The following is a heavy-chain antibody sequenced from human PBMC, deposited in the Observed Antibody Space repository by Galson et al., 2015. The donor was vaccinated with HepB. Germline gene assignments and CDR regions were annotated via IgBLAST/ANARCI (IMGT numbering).Heavy chain of an antibody. V-gene: IGHV3-15*01. D-gene: IGHD2-2*01. J-gene: IGHJ5*02. Sequence: SLRLSCAASGFTFSNAWMSWVRQAPGKGLEWVGRIKSKTDGGTTDYAAPVKGRFTISRDDSKNTLYLQMNSLKTEDTAVYYCTTEDFIVVHGPFDPWGQGTLVTVSS. CDR2: IKSKTDGGTT. CDR1: GFTFSNAW. CDR3: TTEDFIVVHGPFDP.